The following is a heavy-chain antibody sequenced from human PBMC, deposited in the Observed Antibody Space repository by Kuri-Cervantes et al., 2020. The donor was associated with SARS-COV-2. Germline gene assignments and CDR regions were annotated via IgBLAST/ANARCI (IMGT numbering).Heavy chain of an antibody. V-gene: IGHV4-39*01. CDR3: ARLAIFGVVTDWDYYFDY. D-gene: IGHD3-3*01. CDR1: GGSISSYY. Sequence: ESLKISCTVSGGSISSYYWGWIRQPPGKGLEWIGSMYYSGSTYYNPSLKSRVTISVDTSKNQFSLKLSSVTAADTAVYYCARLAIFGVVTDWDYYFDYWGQGTLVTVYS. CDR2: MYYSGST. J-gene: IGHJ4*02.